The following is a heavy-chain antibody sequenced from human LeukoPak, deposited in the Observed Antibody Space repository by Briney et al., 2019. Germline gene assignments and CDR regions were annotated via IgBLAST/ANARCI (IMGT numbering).Heavy chain of an antibody. CDR2: ISGSGGST. Sequence: GGSLRLSCAASGFTFSSYAMSWVRQAPGKGLEWVSAISGSGGSTYYADSVKGRFTISRDNSKDTLYLQMNSLRAEDTAVYYCAKGEDYYDSSAPAGGYFDYWGQGTLVTVSS. CDR3: AKGEDYYDSSAPAGGYFDY. V-gene: IGHV3-23*01. J-gene: IGHJ4*02. D-gene: IGHD3-22*01. CDR1: GFTFSSYA.